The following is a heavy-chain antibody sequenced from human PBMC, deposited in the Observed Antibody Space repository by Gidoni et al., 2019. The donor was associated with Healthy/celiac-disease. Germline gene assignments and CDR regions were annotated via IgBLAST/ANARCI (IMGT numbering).Heavy chain of an antibody. CDR2: ISGSGGST. V-gene: IGHV3-23*04. Sequence: EVPLVESGGGLVQPGGSLRLSCAASGFTLSSDAMSWVRQAPGKGLGWVSAISGSGGSTYYADSVKGRFTISRDNSKNTLYLQMNSLRAEDTAVYYCAKGNRYCSGGSCYIPYWGQGTLVTVSS. CDR3: AKGNRYCSGGSCYIPY. CDR1: GFTLSSDA. J-gene: IGHJ4*02. D-gene: IGHD2-15*01.